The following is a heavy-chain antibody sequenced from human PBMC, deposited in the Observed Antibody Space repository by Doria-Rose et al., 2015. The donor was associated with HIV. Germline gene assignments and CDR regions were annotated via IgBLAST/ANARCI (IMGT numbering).Heavy chain of an antibody. CDR3: ARSVVGGSYFTH. CDR2: IYYTGTT. V-gene: IGHV4-61*01. D-gene: IGHD3-10*01. CDR1: GASVSSDHYF. Sequence: QVQLVESGSGLARPSETLSLTCTVSGASVSSDHYFWRWIRQPPGKGLEWIVYIYYTGTTNYNPSLEGRVFVSLDTSRNQFSLNLNSGTAADTAVYYCARSVVGGSYFTHWGQGTPVTVSS. J-gene: IGHJ4*02.